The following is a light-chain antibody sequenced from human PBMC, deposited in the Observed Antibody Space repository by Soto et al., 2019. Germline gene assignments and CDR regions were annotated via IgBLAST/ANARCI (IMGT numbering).Light chain of an antibody. Sequence: QSALTQPASVSGSPGQSITISCTGTSGDVGGYNYVSWYQHHPGKAPKLMIYDVSNRPSGVSNRFSGSKSGNTASLTISGLQAEDEADYYCSSYTSSSTSVIFGGGTKVTVL. V-gene: IGLV2-14*03. CDR2: DVS. CDR1: SGDVGGYNY. J-gene: IGLJ2*01. CDR3: SSYTSSSTSVI.